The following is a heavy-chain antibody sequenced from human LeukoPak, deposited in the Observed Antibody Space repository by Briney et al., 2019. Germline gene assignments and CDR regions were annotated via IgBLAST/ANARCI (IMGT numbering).Heavy chain of an antibody. Sequence: GESLKISCKGSGYSFTSYWIGWVRQMPGKGLEWMGIIYPGDSDTRYNPSFQGQATISADKSISTAYLQWSSLKASDTAMYCCARSPGVVGAPYYFDYWGQGTLVTVSS. J-gene: IGHJ4*02. CDR1: GYSFTSYW. CDR3: ARSPGVVGAPYYFDY. CDR2: IYPGDSDT. V-gene: IGHV5-51*01. D-gene: IGHD1-26*01.